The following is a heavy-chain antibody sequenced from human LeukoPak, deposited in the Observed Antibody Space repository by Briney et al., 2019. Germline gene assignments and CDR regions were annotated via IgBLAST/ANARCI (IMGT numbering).Heavy chain of an antibody. Sequence: PSETLSLTCTVSGGSISSYYWSWIRQPPGKGLEWIGYIYYSGSTNYNPSLKSRVTISVDTSKNQFSLKLSSVTAADTAVYYCARALVVPAVKDWFDPWGQGTLVTVSS. CDR1: GGSISSYY. CDR3: ARALVVPAVKDWFDP. V-gene: IGHV4-59*01. J-gene: IGHJ5*02. D-gene: IGHD2-2*01. CDR2: IYYSGST.